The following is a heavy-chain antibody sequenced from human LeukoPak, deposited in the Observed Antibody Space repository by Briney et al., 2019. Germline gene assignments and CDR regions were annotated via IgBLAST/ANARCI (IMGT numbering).Heavy chain of an antibody. J-gene: IGHJ4*02. CDR1: GFTFSSCA. D-gene: IGHD1-26*01. CDR2: ISGSGATT. V-gene: IGHV3-23*01. Sequence: GGSLRLSCAASGFTFSSCAMTWVRQAPGKGLEWVSSISGSGATTYYADSVKGRFAISRDNSNNTVYLQMNSLRAEDTAVYYCAKDQSRVGASDPFDYWGQGMQVGVSS. CDR3: AKDQSRVGASDPFDY.